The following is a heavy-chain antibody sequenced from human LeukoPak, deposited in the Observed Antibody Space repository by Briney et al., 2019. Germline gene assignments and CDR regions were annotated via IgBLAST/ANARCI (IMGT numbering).Heavy chain of an antibody. CDR1: GFTVSNNY. J-gene: IGHJ4*02. D-gene: IGHD2-2*01. CDR2: ISGSGGST. CDR3: AKDLYCSSTSCYEAVY. V-gene: IGHV3-23*01. Sequence: GGSLRLSCAASGFTVSNNYMTWVRQAPGKGLEWVSSISGSGGSTYYADSVKGRFTISRDNSKNTLYLQMNSLRAEDTAVYYCAKDLYCSSTSCYEAVYWGQGTLVTVSS.